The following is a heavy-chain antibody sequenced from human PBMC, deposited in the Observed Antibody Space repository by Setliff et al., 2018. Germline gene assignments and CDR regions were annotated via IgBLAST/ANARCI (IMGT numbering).Heavy chain of an antibody. Sequence: AGGSLRLSCAASGFTFSSYWMTWVRQAPGKGPEWVGNINQDGSGKQYVDSVKSRFTVSRDNAKNSLYLQMNSLRAEDTAVYYCVRDPHWGFDYWGLGTLVTVSS. CDR1: GFTFSSYW. CDR3: VRDPHWGFDY. V-gene: IGHV3-7*01. J-gene: IGHJ4*02. CDR2: INQDGSGK. D-gene: IGHD7-27*01.